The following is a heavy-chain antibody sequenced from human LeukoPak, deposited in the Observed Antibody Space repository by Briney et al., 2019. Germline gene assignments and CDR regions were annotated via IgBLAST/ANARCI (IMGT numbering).Heavy chain of an antibody. V-gene: IGHV3-9*01. Sequence: GGSLRLSCAASGFTFDDYAMHWVRQAPGKGLEWVSGISWNSGSIGYADSVKGRFTISRDNAKNSLYLQMNSLRAEDTALYYCAKDVLWFGELSSIDYWGQGTLVTVSS. CDR3: AKDVLWFGELSSIDY. CDR2: ISWNSGSI. D-gene: IGHD3-10*01. J-gene: IGHJ4*02. CDR1: GFTFDDYA.